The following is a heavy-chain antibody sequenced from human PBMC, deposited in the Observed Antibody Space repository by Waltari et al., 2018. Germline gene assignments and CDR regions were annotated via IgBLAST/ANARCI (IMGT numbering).Heavy chain of an antibody. CDR3: ARGAGATPGY. D-gene: IGHD1-26*01. CDR2: IHYSGRT. J-gene: IGHJ4*02. V-gene: IGHV4-39*01. Sequence: QLQLQESGPGLVKPSETLSLTCTVSGGSISSSSYYWGWIRQPPGKGLEWIGSIHYSGRTYSNPSLKSRVTISVDTSKNQFSLKLSSGTAADTAVYYCARGAGATPGYWGQGTLVTVSS. CDR1: GGSISSSSYY.